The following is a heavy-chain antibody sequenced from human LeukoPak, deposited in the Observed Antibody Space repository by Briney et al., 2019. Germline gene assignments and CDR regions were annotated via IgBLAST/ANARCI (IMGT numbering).Heavy chain of an antibody. Sequence: PGGSLRLSCAASGFTVSSNYMSWVRQAPGKGLGWVAVIYSGGSTYYADSVKGRFTISRDNSKNTLYLQMHSLRAEDTAVYYCARDRTYYDILTGYSMSGFDYWGQGTLVTVSS. D-gene: IGHD3-9*01. CDR1: GFTVSSNY. V-gene: IGHV3-53*01. J-gene: IGHJ4*02. CDR2: IYSGGST. CDR3: ARDRTYYDILTGYSMSGFDY.